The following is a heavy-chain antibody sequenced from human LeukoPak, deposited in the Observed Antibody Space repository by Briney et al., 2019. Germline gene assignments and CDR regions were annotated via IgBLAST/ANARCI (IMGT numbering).Heavy chain of an antibody. CDR2: IYSDGST. D-gene: IGHD3-16*01. CDR1: GYTISSNY. V-gene: IGHV3-53*01. Sequence: GGSLRLSCAASGYTISSNYMTWVRQAPGRGLQWVSVIYSDGSTFYADSVKGRFTISRDSSKNTLYLQMNSLRAEDTAVYYCARDHRIGGSWGQGTLVTVSS. CDR3: ARDHRIGGS. J-gene: IGHJ4*02.